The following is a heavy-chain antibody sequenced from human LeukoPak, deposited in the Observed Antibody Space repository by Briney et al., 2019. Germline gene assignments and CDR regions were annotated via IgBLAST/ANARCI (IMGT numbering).Heavy chain of an antibody. Sequence: RASLRLSCAASGLTFSNYYMNWVRQAPGKGREWVANIKPDGSEKNSVGPGRGRFTISRDNAKNSLYLKMNSLRAEDTAVYYCLSRGDDYGGQGTLVTVSS. CDR3: LSRGDDY. D-gene: IGHD3-16*01. CDR2: IKPDGSEK. J-gene: IGHJ4*02. CDR1: GLTFSNYY. V-gene: IGHV3-7*05.